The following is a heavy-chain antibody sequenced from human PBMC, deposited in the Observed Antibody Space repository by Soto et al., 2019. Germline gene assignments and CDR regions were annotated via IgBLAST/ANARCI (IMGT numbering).Heavy chain of an antibody. CDR1: GGSISSGDYY. D-gene: IGHD3-3*01. Sequence: QVQLQESGPGLVKPSQTLSLTCTVSGGSISSGDYYWSWIRQPPGKGLEWIGYIYYSGSTYYNPSLKSRVTISVDTSKNQFSLKLSSVTAADTAVYYCARVEYYDFWSGSARFDPWGQGTLVTVSS. CDR2: IYYSGST. J-gene: IGHJ5*02. CDR3: ARVEYYDFWSGSARFDP. V-gene: IGHV4-30-4*01.